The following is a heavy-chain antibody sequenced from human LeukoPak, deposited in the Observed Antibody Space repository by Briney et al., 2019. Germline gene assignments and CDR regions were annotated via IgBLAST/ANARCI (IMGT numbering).Heavy chain of an antibody. V-gene: IGHV3-53*01. J-gene: IGHJ3*02. CDR1: GFTVSSNY. Sequence: GSLRLSCAASGFTVSSNYMSWVRQAPGKGLEWVSVIYSGGSTYYADSVKGRFTISRDNSKNTLYLQMNSLRAEDTAVYYCARAVPHYDSSGYYWPGAFDIWGQGTMVTVSS. CDR2: IYSGGST. CDR3: ARAVPHYDSSGYYWPGAFDI. D-gene: IGHD3-22*01.